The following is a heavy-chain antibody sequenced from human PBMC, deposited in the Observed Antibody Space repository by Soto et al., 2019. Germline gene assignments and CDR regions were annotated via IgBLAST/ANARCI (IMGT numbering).Heavy chain of an antibody. Sequence: QVQLVESGGGVVQPGRSLRLSCAASGFTFSFYAMHWVRQAPGRGLEWVAVISYDGSNKFYADSVKGRFTISRDNSKNTLYLQMNSRRAEDTTVYYCAREHYYGSGGYFRYLDYWGQGTLVTVSS. CDR1: GFTFSFYA. CDR2: ISYDGSNK. CDR3: AREHYYGSGGYFRYLDY. D-gene: IGHD3-22*01. V-gene: IGHV3-30-3*01. J-gene: IGHJ4*02.